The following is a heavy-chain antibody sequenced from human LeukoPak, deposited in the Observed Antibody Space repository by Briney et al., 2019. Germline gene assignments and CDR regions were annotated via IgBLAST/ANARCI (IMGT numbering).Heavy chain of an antibody. Sequence: SETLSLTCTVSGGSISSYYWSWIRQPPGKGLEWIGYIYYSGSTNYNPSLKSRVTISVDTSKNQFSLKLSSVTAADTAVYYCARHARGPYYYYYYMDVWGKGTTVTVSS. CDR3: ARHARGPYYYYYYMDV. V-gene: IGHV4-59*08. CDR1: GGSISSYY. CDR2: IYYSGST. J-gene: IGHJ6*03.